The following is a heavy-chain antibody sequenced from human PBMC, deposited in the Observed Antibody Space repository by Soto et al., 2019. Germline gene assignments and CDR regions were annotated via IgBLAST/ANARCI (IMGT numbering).Heavy chain of an antibody. CDR1: GASISGSYYY. CDR2: VFYTGCT. J-gene: IGHJ4*02. D-gene: IGHD1-20*01. Sequence: SETLSLTCAVSGASISGSYYYWAWLRQSPGKGPEWMGSVFYTGCTSYNPSLESRVSVSVDTSKSQFSLKLSAVTAADTAVYYCATSQKGYNWNYFDHWGQGALVTVSS. V-gene: IGHV4-39*01. CDR3: ATSQKGYNWNYFDH.